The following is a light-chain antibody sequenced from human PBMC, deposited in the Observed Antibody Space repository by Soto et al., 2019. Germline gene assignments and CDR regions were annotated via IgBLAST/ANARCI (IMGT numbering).Light chain of an antibody. Sequence: DIQMTQSPSTLSASVGDRVSITCRASQSISSPMAWYQQEPGKAPRLLIYETSTLQRGVPSRFSGSASGIDFTAASSSLQPEYFATYYGQQDNGFGSWTFGLGSNVEIK. V-gene: IGKV1-5*03. CDR3: QQDNGFGSWT. J-gene: IGKJ1*01. CDR1: QSISSP. CDR2: ETS.